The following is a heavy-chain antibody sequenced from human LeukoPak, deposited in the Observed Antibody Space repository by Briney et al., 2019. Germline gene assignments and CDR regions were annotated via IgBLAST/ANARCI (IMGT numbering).Heavy chain of an antibody. V-gene: IGHV3-33*01. J-gene: IGHJ6*02. D-gene: IGHD2-2*01. CDR1: GFTFSSYG. Sequence: GGSLRLFCAASGFTFSSYGMHWVRQAPGKGLEWVAVIWYDGSNKYYADSVKGRFTISRDDSKNTLYLQMNSLRAEDTAVYYCARDDRPRVQPVVPAAPYGMDVWGQGTTVTVSS. CDR3: ARDDRPRVQPVVPAAPYGMDV. CDR2: IWYDGSNK.